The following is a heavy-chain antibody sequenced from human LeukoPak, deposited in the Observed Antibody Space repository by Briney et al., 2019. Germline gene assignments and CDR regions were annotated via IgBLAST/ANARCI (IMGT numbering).Heavy chain of an antibody. CDR1: GFTFTDYW. D-gene: IGHD2-2*02. Sequence: PGGSLRLSCATSGFTFTDYWMTWVRQAPWKGLEWVANINQNGSKIYYVDSVKGRFTISRDNAKNSLHLHVNSLRAEDTAVYYCARDPPPCTSKTCYTGFDFWGQGTLVTVSS. J-gene: IGHJ4*02. CDR2: INQNGSKI. V-gene: IGHV3-7*01. CDR3: ARDPPPCTSKTCYTGFDF.